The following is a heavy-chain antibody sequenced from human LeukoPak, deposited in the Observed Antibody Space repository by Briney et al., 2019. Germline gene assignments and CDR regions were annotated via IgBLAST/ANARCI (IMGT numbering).Heavy chain of an antibody. CDR3: ASSLTYYYGSGSYSDY. J-gene: IGHJ4*02. CDR1: VVTFRGDS. Sequence: GGSLRLSCAASVVTFRGDSMNWVPQAPGRGREWGSSISISISYIYYADSVKGRFTISRDNAKNSLYLQMTRLRAEDTAVYYCASSLTYYYGSGSYSDYWGQGTLVTISS. D-gene: IGHD3-10*01. V-gene: IGHV3-21*01. CDR2: ISISISYI.